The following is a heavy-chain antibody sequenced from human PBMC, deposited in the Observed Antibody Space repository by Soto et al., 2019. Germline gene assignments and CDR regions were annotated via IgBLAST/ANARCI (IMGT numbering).Heavy chain of an antibody. CDR2: IYPGDSDT. CDR3: ARRRYYYDSSGYPALYYFDY. Sequence: PGESLKISCKGSGYSFTSYWIGWVRQMPGKGLEWMGIIYPGDSDTRYSPSFQGQVTISADKSISTAYLQWSSLKASDTAMYYCARRRYYYDSSGYPALYYFDYWGQGTLVTVSS. V-gene: IGHV5-51*01. D-gene: IGHD3-22*01. CDR1: GYSFTSYW. J-gene: IGHJ4*02.